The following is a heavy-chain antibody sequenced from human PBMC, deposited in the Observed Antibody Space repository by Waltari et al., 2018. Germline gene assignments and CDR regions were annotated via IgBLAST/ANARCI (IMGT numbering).Heavy chain of an antibody. CDR1: GGSISSYY. Sequence: QVQLQESGPGLVKPSETLSLTCTVSGGSISSYYWSWIRQPPGKGLEWIGYIYYSGSTNYNPSLKSRVTISVDTSKNQFSLKLSSVTAADTAVYYCARVEITVGRDGYNFGFDYWGQGTLVTVSS. CDR2: IYYSGST. CDR3: ARVEITVGRDGYNFGFDY. D-gene: IGHD5-12*01. V-gene: IGHV4-59*01. J-gene: IGHJ4*02.